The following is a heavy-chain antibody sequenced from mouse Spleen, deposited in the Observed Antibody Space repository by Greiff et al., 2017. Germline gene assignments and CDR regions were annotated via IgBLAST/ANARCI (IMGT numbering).Heavy chain of an antibody. J-gene: IGHJ1*03. Sequence: EVMLVESGGGLVKPGGSLKLSCAASGFTFSDYGMHWVRQAPEKGLEWVAYISSGSSTIYYADTVKGRFTISRDNAKNTLFLQMTSLRSEDTAMYYCARGGSEDWYFDVWGTGTTVTVSS. CDR2: ISSGSSTI. V-gene: IGHV5-17*01. CDR3: ARGGSEDWYFDV. D-gene: IGHD1-1*01. CDR1: GFTFSDYG.